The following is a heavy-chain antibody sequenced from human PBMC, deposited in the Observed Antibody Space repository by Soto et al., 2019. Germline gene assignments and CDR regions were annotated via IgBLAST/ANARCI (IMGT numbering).Heavy chain of an antibody. Sequence: TGGSLRLSCAASGFTFSSYGMHWVRQAPGKGLEWVAVIWYDGSNKYYADSVKGRFTISRDNSKNTLYLQMNSLRAEDTAVYYWARRYCGYDYYYYYYMDVWGKGTTVTVSS. D-gene: IGHD5-12*01. CDR3: ARRYCGYDYYYYYYMDV. V-gene: IGHV3-33*01. CDR2: IWYDGSNK. CDR1: GFTFSSYG. J-gene: IGHJ6*03.